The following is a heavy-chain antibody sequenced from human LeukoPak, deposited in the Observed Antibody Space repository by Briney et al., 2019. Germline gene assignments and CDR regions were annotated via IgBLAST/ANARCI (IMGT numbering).Heavy chain of an antibody. J-gene: IGHJ4*02. D-gene: IGHD2-15*01. Sequence: PGGSLRLSCAASGFTFTTYWMSWVRQAPGKGLEWVSIIYSGGSTYYADSVKGRFTISRDNSKNTLYLQMNSLRAEDTAVYYCARDLGGNSFDYWGQGTLVTVSS. CDR2: IYSGGST. CDR3: ARDLGGNSFDY. CDR1: GFTFTTYW. V-gene: IGHV3-66*01.